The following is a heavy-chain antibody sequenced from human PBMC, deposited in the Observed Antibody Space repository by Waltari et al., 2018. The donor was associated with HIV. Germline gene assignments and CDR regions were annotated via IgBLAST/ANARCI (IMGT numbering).Heavy chain of an antibody. Sequence: EVQLVESGGGWVQPGGSLQLSCAATGFTCSGHAMHWVGQASGKGLEWVGSIRSKANSYATAYAASVKGRFTISRDESNNTAYLQMNTLKTEDTAMYYCTREITGGWGQGTLVTVSS. CDR2: IRSKANSYAT. CDR1: GFTCSGHA. CDR3: TREITGG. D-gene: IGHD3-16*01. V-gene: IGHV3-73*01. J-gene: IGHJ4*02.